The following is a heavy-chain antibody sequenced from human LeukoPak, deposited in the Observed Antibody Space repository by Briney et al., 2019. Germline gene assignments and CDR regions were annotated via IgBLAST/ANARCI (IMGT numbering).Heavy chain of an antibody. J-gene: IGHJ3*02. CDR3: AKSRLSGVNDAFDI. Sequence: SLLLSCAASGFTFDDYAMHWVRQAPGKGLEWVSGISWNSGSIGYADSVKGRFTISRDNAKNSLYLQMNSLRAEDTALYYCAKSRLSGVNDAFDIWGQGTMVTVSS. CDR1: GFTFDDYA. D-gene: IGHD3-3*01. CDR2: ISWNSGSI. V-gene: IGHV3-9*01.